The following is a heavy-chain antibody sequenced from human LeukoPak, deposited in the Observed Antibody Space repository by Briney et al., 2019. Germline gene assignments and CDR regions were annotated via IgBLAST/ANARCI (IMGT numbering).Heavy chain of an antibody. J-gene: IGHJ6*02. CDR1: GFTFSSYA. CDR3: AKDRSCSGGSCYSYYYYGMDV. Sequence: GGSLRLSCAASGFTFSSYAMSWVRQAPGKGLEWVSSISGEGGGTYYADSVKGRFTISRDNSKNTVSLQMNSLRAEDTAVYYCAKDRSCSGGSCYSYYYYGMDVWGQGTTVTVSS. V-gene: IGHV3-23*01. D-gene: IGHD2-15*01. CDR2: ISGEGGGT.